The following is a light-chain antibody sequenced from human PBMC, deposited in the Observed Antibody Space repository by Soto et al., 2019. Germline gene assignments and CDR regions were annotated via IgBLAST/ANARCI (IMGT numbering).Light chain of an antibody. CDR3: QQSYRLPLT. Sequence: DIQMTQSPSSLSAFVGDSVTITCHASQRISTFLNWYHHKPGKAPKLLIYSASYLQSGVPSNFSGSGSGTDFTLSIVTLQPEDCGTYFCQQSYRLPLTFGGGAKVDIK. CDR1: QRISTF. J-gene: IGKJ4*01. CDR2: SAS. V-gene: IGKV1-39*01.